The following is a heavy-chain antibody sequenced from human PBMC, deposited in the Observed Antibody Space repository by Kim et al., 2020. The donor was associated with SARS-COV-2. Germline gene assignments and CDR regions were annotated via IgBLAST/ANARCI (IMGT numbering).Heavy chain of an antibody. CDR3: ARSLWFENNYFDY. D-gene: IGHD3-10*01. Sequence: YSPSFQGQVTISADKSISTAYLQWSSLKASDTAMYYCARSLWFENNYFDYWGQGTLVTVSS. J-gene: IGHJ4*02. V-gene: IGHV5-51*01.